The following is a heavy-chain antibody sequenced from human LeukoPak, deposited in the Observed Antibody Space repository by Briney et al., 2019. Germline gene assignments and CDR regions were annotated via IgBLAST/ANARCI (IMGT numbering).Heavy chain of an antibody. D-gene: IGHD4-17*01. CDR2: ISYDGSNK. CDR3: ARDPIGDSPQGLVYYYYGMDV. J-gene: IGHJ6*02. CDR1: GFTFSSYG. Sequence: GGSLRLSCAASGFTFSSYGMHWVRQAPGKGLEWVAVISYDGSNKYYADSVKGRFTISRDNSKNTLYLQMNSLRSEDTAVYYCARDPIGDSPQGLVYYYYGMDVWGQGTTVTVSS. V-gene: IGHV3-30*03.